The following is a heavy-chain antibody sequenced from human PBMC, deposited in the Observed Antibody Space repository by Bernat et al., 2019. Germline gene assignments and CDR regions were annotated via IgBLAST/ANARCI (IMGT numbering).Heavy chain of an antibody. CDR1: GGSFSGYY. CDR3: AREAGYGDSPGAFDI. J-gene: IGHJ3*02. CDR2: IYYSGST. V-gene: IGHV4-34*01. D-gene: IGHD4-17*01. Sequence: QVQLQQWGAGLLKPSETLSLTCAVYGGSFSGYYWSWIRQHPGKGLEWIGYIYYSGSTYYNPSLKSRVTISVDTSKNQFSLKLSSVTAADTAVYYCAREAGYGDSPGAFDIWGQGTMVTVSS.